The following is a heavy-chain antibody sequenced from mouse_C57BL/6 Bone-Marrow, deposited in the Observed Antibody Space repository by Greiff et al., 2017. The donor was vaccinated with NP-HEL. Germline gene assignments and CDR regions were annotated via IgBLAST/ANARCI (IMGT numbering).Heavy chain of an antibody. V-gene: IGHV14-4*01. CDR1: GFNIKDDY. D-gene: IGHD3-2*02. Sequence: VQLQQSGAELVRPGASVKLSCTASGFNIKDDYMHWVQQRPEQGLEWIGWIDPENGDTEYASKFQGKATITADTSSNPAYLQLSSLTSEDTAVYYCTDSSGSYAMDYWGQGTSVTVSS. CDR3: TDSSGSYAMDY. J-gene: IGHJ4*01. CDR2: IDPENGDT.